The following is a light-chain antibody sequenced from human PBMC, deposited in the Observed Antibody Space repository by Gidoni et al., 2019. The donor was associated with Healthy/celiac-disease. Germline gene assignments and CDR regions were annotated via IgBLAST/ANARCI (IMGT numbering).Light chain of an antibody. CDR2: GAY. CDR3: QQYGSSPLFT. J-gene: IGKJ3*01. Sequence: EMVLTQSPGTLSLSPGERATLSCRASQSVSSSYLAWYQQKPGQAPRLLIYGAYSRATGIPDRFSGSGSGTDFTLIISRLEPEDFAVYYCQQYGSSPLFTFGPGTKVDIK. V-gene: IGKV3-20*01. CDR1: QSVSSSY.